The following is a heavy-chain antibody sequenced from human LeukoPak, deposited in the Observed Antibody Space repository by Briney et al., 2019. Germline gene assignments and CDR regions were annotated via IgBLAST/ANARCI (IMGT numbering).Heavy chain of an antibody. CDR1: VFTFSSYG. J-gene: IGHJ4*02. V-gene: IGHV3-30*18. CDR3: AKITIFGVVSSPFDY. D-gene: IGHD3-3*01. CDR2: ISYDGSNK. Sequence: PGGSLRLSCAASVFTFSSYGMHWVRRAPGKGLEWVAVISYDGSNKYYADSVKGRFTISRDNSKNTLYLQMNSLRAEDTAVYYCAKITIFGVVSSPFDYWGQGTLVTVSS.